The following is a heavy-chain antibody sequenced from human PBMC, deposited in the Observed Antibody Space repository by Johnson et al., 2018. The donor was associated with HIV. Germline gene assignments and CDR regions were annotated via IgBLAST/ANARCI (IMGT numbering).Heavy chain of an antibody. Sequence: QVQLVESGGSVVRPGGSLRLSCAASGFTFSSYGMHWVRQAPAKGLEWVAVISYDGSDKDYADSVKGRFTISSDSSKNTLYLQMNSLRVEDTAVYYCASGDDDGFWGQGTIVTVSS. CDR3: ASGDDDGF. D-gene: IGHD5-12*01. V-gene: IGHV3-30*04. J-gene: IGHJ3*01. CDR1: GFTFSSYG. CDR2: ISYDGSDK.